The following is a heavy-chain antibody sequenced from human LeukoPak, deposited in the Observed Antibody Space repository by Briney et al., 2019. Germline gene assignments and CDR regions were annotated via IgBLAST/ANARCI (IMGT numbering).Heavy chain of an antibody. D-gene: IGHD1-26*01. CDR3: ARGGYSGSYIGY. CDR2: INHSGST. CDR1: GGSYIGYH. J-gene: IGHJ4*02. V-gene: IGHV4-34*01. Sequence: SSETLSLTCAVYGGSYIGYHWRGLPQPPGKGREGIAEINHSGSTNYNPPLESRVTILVDTSKNQFSPALSSVSAADTAVYYCARGGYSGSYIGYWGQGTLVTVSS.